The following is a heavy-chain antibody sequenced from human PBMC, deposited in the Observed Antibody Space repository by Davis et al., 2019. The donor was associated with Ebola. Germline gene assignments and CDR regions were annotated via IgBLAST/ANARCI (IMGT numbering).Heavy chain of an antibody. J-gene: IGHJ4*02. CDR1: GFTFSSHW. CDR3: ARGTSLARNFDY. CDR2: IYPGDSDT. V-gene: IGHV5-51*01. D-gene: IGHD3-3*02. Sequence: GESLKISCQTSGFTFSSHWIAWVRQMPGRGLELMGLIYPGDSDTRYSPSFQGQVTISADESFSTAYLQWSSLKASDTAMYYCARGTSLARNFDYWGQGTLVTVSS.